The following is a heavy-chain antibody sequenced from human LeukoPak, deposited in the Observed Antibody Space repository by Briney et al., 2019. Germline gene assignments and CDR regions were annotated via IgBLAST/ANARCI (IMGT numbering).Heavy chain of an antibody. CDR2: ISAYNGNT. CDR3: ARGPPHRTIFGVVIIRDPYYFDY. D-gene: IGHD3-3*01. J-gene: IGHJ4*02. V-gene: IGHV1-18*01. CDR1: GYTFTSYG. Sequence: WASVKVSCKASGYTFTSYGISWVRQAPGQGLEWMGWISAYNGNTNYAQKLQGRVTMTTDTSTSTAYMELRSLRSDDTAVYYCARGPPHRTIFGVVIIRDPYYFDYWGQGTLVTVSS.